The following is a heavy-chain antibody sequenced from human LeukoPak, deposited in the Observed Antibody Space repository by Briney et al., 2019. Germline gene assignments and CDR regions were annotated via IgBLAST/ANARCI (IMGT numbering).Heavy chain of an antibody. CDR2: INPNTDGT. CDR3: ARDVVGGGTAWFDP. D-gene: IGHD2-21*01. V-gene: IGHV1-2*02. CDR1: GYTFTGHY. Sequence: ASVKVSCKASGYTFTGHYMHWVRQAPGQGLEWMGWINPNTDGTNYGQKFQGRVTMTRDTSISTAYMELSGLRSDDTAVYYCARDVVGGGTAWFDPWGQGTLVTVSS. J-gene: IGHJ5*02.